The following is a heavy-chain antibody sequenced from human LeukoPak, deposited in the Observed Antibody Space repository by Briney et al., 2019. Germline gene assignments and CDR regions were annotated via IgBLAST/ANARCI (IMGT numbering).Heavy chain of an antibody. CDR2: ISSSSYI. Sequence: GGSLRLSCAASGFTFSSYSKNWVRQAPGKGLEWVSSISSSSYIYYADSVKGRFTISRDNAKNSLYLQMNSLRAEDTAVYYCARDVTMVRGVTNYMDVWGKGTTVTVSS. J-gene: IGHJ6*03. CDR1: GFTFSSYS. V-gene: IGHV3-21*01. CDR3: ARDVTMVRGVTNYMDV. D-gene: IGHD3-10*01.